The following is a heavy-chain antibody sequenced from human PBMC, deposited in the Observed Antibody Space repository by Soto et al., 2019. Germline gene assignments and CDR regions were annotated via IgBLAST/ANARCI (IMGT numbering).Heavy chain of an antibody. CDR2: ISGSGGST. Sequence: GGSLRLSCAASGFTFSSYAMSWVRQAPGKGLEWVSAISGSGGSTYYADSVKGRFTISRDNSKNTLYLQMNSLRAEDTAVYYCAKDGDIVLMVYAISYYYGMDVWGQGTTVTVSS. CDR3: AKDGDIVLMVYAISYYYGMDV. V-gene: IGHV3-23*01. J-gene: IGHJ6*02. D-gene: IGHD2-8*01. CDR1: GFTFSSYA.